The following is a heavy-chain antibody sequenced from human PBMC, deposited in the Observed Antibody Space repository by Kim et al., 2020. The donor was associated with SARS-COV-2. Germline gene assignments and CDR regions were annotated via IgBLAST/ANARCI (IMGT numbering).Heavy chain of an antibody. J-gene: IGHJ3*02. CDR2: IWYDGSNK. CDR3: AKVGTDGAFEI. V-gene: IGHV3-33*06. Sequence: GGSLRLSCAASGFTFRSSGMHWVRQTPGKGLEWVAIIWYDGSNKYYADSVKGRFTISRDNSKNTLYLQMNSLRAEDTAVYYCAKVGTDGAFEIWGQGQWSPSLQ. CDR1: GFTFRSSG. D-gene: IGHD1-26*01.